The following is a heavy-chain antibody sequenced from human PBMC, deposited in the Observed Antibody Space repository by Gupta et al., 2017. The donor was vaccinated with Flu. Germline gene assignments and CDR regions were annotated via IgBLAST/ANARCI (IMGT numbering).Heavy chain of an antibody. Sequence: SNYFWGWVRQPPGKGLEWIARIYYGGSTYYNPSLKSRVMISIDASENQFSLILSSVTTADTAVYYCTRHLTSVSTEDFWGQGTLVTVSS. CDR3: TRHLTSVSTEDF. V-gene: IGHV4-39*01. J-gene: IGHJ4*02. CDR1: SNYF. D-gene: IGHD3-9*01. CDR2: IYYGGST.